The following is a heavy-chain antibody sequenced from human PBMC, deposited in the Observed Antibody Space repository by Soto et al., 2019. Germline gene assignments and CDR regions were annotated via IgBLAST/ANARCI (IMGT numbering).Heavy chain of an antibody. J-gene: IGHJ4*02. CDR3: ANQPSEYRERY. CDR2: ISYDGSNK. Sequence: GWSLRLSCAASGFTFSSYGMHLVRQAPGKGLEWVAVISYDGSNKYYADSVKGRFTISRDNSKNTLYLQMNSLRAEDTAVYYCANQPSEYRERYWGEGTLVTVSS. V-gene: IGHV3-30*18. CDR1: GFTFSSYG. D-gene: IGHD2-2*02.